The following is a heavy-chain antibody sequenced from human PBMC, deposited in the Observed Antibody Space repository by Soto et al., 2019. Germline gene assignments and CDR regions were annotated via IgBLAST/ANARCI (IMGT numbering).Heavy chain of an antibody. D-gene: IGHD2-21*02. Sequence: SETLSLTCTVSGGSISGYYWSWIRQPPGKGLEWIGYMYNTGSTLYNPSLKSRVTISVDTSKNQFSLKLNSVTAADTAVYYCARDLWGYCGTDCYPLDVWGQGTTVTVSS. J-gene: IGHJ6*02. CDR2: MYNTGST. CDR1: GGSISGYY. CDR3: ARDLWGYCGTDCYPLDV. V-gene: IGHV4-59*01.